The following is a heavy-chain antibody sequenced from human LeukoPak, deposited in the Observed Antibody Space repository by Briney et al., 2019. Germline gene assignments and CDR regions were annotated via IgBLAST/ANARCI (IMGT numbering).Heavy chain of an antibody. V-gene: IGHV3-23*01. Sequence: GGSLRLSCAASGFIFSSYAMSWVRQAPGKGLEWVSAITTGDNTYYAGSVKGRFTISRDNSKNTLSLQMSSLRVEDTAVYYCARDPNCSSTSCYVGWFDPWGQGTLVTVSS. CDR1: GFIFSSYA. CDR2: ITTGDNT. D-gene: IGHD2-2*01. CDR3: ARDPNCSSTSCYVGWFDP. J-gene: IGHJ5*02.